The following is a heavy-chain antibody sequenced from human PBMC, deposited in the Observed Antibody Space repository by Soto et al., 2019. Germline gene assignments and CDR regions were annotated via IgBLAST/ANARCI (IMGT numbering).Heavy chain of an antibody. CDR1: GGTFSSYA. V-gene: IGHV1-69*13. CDR2: IIPIFGTA. J-gene: IGHJ4*02. D-gene: IGHD3-22*01. Sequence: GASVKVSCKASGGTFSSYAISWVRQAPGQGXEWMGGIIPIFGTANYAQKFQGRVTITADESTSTAYMELSSLRSEDTAVYYCARGDHYYDSSGYVYYFDYWGQGTLVTVSS. CDR3: ARGDHYYDSSGYVYYFDY.